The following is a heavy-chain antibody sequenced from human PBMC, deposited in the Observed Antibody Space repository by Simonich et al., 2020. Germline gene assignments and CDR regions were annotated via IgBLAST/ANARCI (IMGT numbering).Heavy chain of an antibody. CDR3: ATGNLPTTQGGVFDY. J-gene: IGHJ4*02. CDR2: FDKEDGET. V-gene: IGHV1-24*01. Sequence: VHGGAEVKKPGASVKVSCKVSGYTLTELSMHWVRQAPGKGLEWMGGFDKEDGETIYAQKFQGRVTMTEDTSTDTAYMELSSLRSEDTAVYYCATGNLPTTQGGVFDYWGQGTLVTVSS. CDR1: GYTLTELS. D-gene: IGHD5-12*01.